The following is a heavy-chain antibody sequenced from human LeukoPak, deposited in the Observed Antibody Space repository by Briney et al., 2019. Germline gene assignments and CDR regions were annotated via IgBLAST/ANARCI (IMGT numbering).Heavy chain of an antibody. CDR2: ISYDGSNK. CDR3: ARDGQWLVLWWFDP. J-gene: IGHJ5*02. CDR1: GFTFSSYA. Sequence: GGSLRLSCAASGFTFSSYAMHWVRQAPGKGLEWVAVISYDGSNKYYADSVKGRFTISRDNSKNTLYLQMDSLRAEDTAVYYCARDGQWLVLWWFDPWGQGTLVTVSS. D-gene: IGHD6-19*01. V-gene: IGHV3-30*04.